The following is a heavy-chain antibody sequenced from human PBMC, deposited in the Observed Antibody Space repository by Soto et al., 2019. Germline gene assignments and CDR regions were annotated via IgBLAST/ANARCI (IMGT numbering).Heavy chain of an antibody. D-gene: IGHD6-19*01. Sequence: QVQLVQSGAEVKKPGASVKVSCKASGYTFTSYGISWVRQAPGQGLGGMGWISAYNGNTNYAQKLQGRVTMTTDTSTSTAYMELRSLRSDDTAVYYCARDNPGQWLTHAFDIWGQGTMVTVSS. CDR3: ARDNPGQWLTHAFDI. CDR1: GYTFTSYG. V-gene: IGHV1-18*01. CDR2: ISAYNGNT. J-gene: IGHJ3*02.